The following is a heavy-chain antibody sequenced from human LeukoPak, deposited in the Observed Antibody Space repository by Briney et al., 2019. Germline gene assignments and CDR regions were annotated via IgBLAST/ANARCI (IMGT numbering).Heavy chain of an antibody. Sequence: PGGSLRLSCAASGFTFSRYWMTWVRQAPGKGLEWVANIKQDGSETHYVDSVKGRFTISRDNAKSSLYLQVNSLRAEDTAVYFCARDPGPSTAAWGAFDIWGQGTVVSVSS. CDR1: GFTFSRYW. V-gene: IGHV3-7*01. J-gene: IGHJ3*02. CDR3: ARDPGPSTAAWGAFDI. CDR2: IKQDGSET. D-gene: IGHD6-6*01.